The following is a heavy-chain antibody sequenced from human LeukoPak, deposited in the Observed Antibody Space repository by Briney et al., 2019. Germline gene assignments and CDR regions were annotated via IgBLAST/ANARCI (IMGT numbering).Heavy chain of an antibody. CDR3: AKAARSSVAGLFFDL. V-gene: IGHV3-23*01. CDR2: ITGSGRST. CDR1: GFTFSDYA. D-gene: IGHD6-19*01. Sequence: GGSLRLSCAASGFTFSDYALSWVRQAPGKGLEWVSGITGSGRSTYYADSVKGRFTISRDNSKNTLYLQMNNLRAEDTAVYYCAKAARSSVAGLFFDLWGRGTLVTVSS. J-gene: IGHJ2*01.